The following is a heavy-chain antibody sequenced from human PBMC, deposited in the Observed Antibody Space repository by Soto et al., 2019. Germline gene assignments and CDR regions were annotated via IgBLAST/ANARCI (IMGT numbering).Heavy chain of an antibody. V-gene: IGHV3-23*01. CDR3: AKSLDIAAAGLDY. CDR2: ISGSGSST. J-gene: IGHJ4*02. CDR1: GFTFSSYA. D-gene: IGHD6-13*01. Sequence: PGGSLRLSCAAFGFTFSSYAMSWVRQAPGKGLEWVSAISGSGSSTYYADSVKGRFTISRDNSKNTLYLQMNSLRAEDTAIYYCAKSLDIAAAGLDYWGQGTLVTVSS.